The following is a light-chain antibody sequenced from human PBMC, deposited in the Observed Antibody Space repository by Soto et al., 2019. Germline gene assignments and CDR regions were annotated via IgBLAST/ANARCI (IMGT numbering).Light chain of an antibody. CDR2: KAS. J-gene: IGKJ1*01. V-gene: IGKV1-5*03. CDR3: QQYNSYSSWT. CDR1: QRIGSW. Sequence: DIQMTQSPSTLSASVVDRVTITCRASQRIGSWLAWYQQKPGKAPNLLIYKASSLESGVPSRVSGSGSGTEFTLTITSLQPDDSATYYCQQYNSYSSWTFGQGTKVDIK.